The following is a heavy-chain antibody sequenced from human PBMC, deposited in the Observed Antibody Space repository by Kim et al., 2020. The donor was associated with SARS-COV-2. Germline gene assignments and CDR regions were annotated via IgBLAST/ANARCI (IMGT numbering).Heavy chain of an antibody. J-gene: IGHJ4*02. Sequence: SETLSLTCTVSGGFISSYYWGWIRQPPGKGLEWIGYISYDGSTKYNPSLKSRVTISVDTSKNQVSLKLNSVTAADTAVHYCVRVTGGSGWYLDYWGQGTL. CDR3: VRVTGGSGWYLDY. CDR1: GGFISSYY. V-gene: IGHV4-59*01. CDR2: ISYDGST. D-gene: IGHD6-19*01.